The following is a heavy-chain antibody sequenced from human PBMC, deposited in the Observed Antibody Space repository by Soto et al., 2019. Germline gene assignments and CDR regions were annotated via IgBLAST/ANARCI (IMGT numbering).Heavy chain of an antibody. CDR1: GFTFSSYE. J-gene: IGHJ4*02. CDR2: ISSSGSTI. V-gene: IGHV3-48*03. Sequence: LRLSCAASGFTFSSYEMNWVRQAPGKGLEWVSYISSSGSTIYYADSVKGRFTISRDNAKNSLYLQMNSLRAEDTAVYYCARGGDSSGWYVSDYWGQGTLVTVSS. D-gene: IGHD6-19*01. CDR3: ARGGDSSGWYVSDY.